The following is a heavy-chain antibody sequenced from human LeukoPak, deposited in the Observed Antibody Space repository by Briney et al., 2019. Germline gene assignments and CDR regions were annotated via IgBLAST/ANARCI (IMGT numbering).Heavy chain of an antibody. CDR3: ARGLTGYYDFWSGYYLDY. V-gene: IGHV1-69*02. CDR2: IIPILGVP. J-gene: IGHJ4*02. Sequence: SVKVSCKASGGTFSSYTISWVRQAPGQGLEWMGRIIPILGVPNYAQKFQGRVTITADKSTSTAYMELSSLRSEDTAVYYCARGLTGYYDFWSGYYLDYWGQGTLVTVFS. D-gene: IGHD3-3*01. CDR1: GGTFSSYT.